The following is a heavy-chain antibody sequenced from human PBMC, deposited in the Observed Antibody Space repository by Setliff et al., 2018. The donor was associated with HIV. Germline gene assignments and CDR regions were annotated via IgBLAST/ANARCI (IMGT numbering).Heavy chain of an antibody. CDR1: GYTFTDYY. CDR3: ATFLFRDSTDPYYRPPGDFPLYYFDY. Sequence: ASVKVSCKASGYTFTDYYIHWVQQAPGKGLEWMGHIDPEDGETIYADNFQGRVTMTADRSTNTAYMELGSLRSEDTAVYYCATFLFRDSTDPYYRPPGDFPLYYFDYWAQGTLGTVSS. V-gene: IGHV1-69-2*01. D-gene: IGHD3-10*01. J-gene: IGHJ4*02. CDR2: IDPEDGET.